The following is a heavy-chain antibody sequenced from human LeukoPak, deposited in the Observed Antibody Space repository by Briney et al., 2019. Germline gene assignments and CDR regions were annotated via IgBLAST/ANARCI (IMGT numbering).Heavy chain of an antibody. J-gene: IGHJ5*02. Sequence: PGGSLRLSCAASGFTFSSYSMNWVRQAPGKGLEWVSYIRSSSSTIYYADSVKGRFTISRDNAKNSLYLQMNSLRDEDTAVYYCARDQGYYDSSGYYSYNWFDPWGQGTLVTVSS. D-gene: IGHD3-22*01. V-gene: IGHV3-48*02. CDR2: IRSSSSTI. CDR3: ARDQGYYDSSGYYSYNWFDP. CDR1: GFTFSSYS.